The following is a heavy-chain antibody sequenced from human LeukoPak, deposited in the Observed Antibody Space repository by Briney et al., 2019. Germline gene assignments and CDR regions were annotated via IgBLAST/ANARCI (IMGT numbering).Heavy chain of an antibody. J-gene: IGHJ4*02. CDR2: IYYSGST. CDR1: GGSVSSGSYY. CDR3: ARVSYSGYDFDY. V-gene: IGHV4-61*01. Sequence: PSETLSLTCTVSGGSVSSGSYYWSWIRQPPGKGLEWIGYIYYSGSTNYNPSLKSRVTISVDTSKNQFSLKLSPVTAADTAVYYCARVSYSGYDFDYWGQGTLVTVSS. D-gene: IGHD5-12*01.